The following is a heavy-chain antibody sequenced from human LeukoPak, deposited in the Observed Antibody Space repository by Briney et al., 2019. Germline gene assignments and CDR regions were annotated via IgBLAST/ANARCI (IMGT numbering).Heavy chain of an antibody. CDR2: IYTSGST. J-gene: IGHJ4*02. CDR1: GGSISSGSYY. Sequence: PSETLSLTCTVSGGSISSGSYYWSWIRQPAGKGLEWIGRIYTSGSTNYNPSLKSRVTISVDTSKNQFSLKLSSVTAADTAVYYCARDGVYRPHYFDYWGQGTLVTVSS. D-gene: IGHD2-8*01. CDR3: ARDGVYRPHYFDY. V-gene: IGHV4-61*02.